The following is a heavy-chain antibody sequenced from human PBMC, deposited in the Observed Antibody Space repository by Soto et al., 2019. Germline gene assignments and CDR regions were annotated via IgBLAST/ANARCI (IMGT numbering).Heavy chain of an antibody. Sequence: PSETLSLTCAVYGGSFSGYYWSWIRQPPGKGLEWIGEINHSGSTNYNPSLKSRVTISVDTSKNQFSLKLSSVTTADTAVYYCARDHLLGYCSSTSCYYYYYYGMDVWGQGTTVTVSS. CDR1: GGSFSGYY. J-gene: IGHJ6*02. V-gene: IGHV4-34*01. CDR3: ARDHLLGYCSSTSCYYYYYYGMDV. CDR2: INHSGST. D-gene: IGHD2-2*01.